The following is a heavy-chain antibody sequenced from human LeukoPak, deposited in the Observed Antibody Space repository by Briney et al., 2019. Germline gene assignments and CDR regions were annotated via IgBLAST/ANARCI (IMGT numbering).Heavy chain of an antibody. CDR1: GGSISSYY. J-gene: IGHJ2*01. V-gene: IGHV4-59*08. CDR3: ARRFYGDYWYFDL. D-gene: IGHD4-17*01. Sequence: SETLSLTCTVSGGSISSYYWSWIRQPPGKGLEWIGYIYYSGSTNYNPSLKSRVTISVDTSKNQFSLKLSSVTAADTAVYYCARRFYGDYWYFDLWGRGTLVTVSS. CDR2: IYYSGST.